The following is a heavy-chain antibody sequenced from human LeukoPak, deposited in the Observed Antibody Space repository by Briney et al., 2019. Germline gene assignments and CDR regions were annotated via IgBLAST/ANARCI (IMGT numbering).Heavy chain of an antibody. V-gene: IGHV3-21*01. Sequence: GGSLRLSCAASGFTFDDYAMHWVRQAPGRGLEWVSSISSSSSYIYYADSVKGRFTISRDNAKNSLFLQMNSLRVEDTAVYYCARDLSSYYDSRGYCRFDYWGQGTLVTVSS. CDR3: ARDLSSYYDSRGYCRFDY. D-gene: IGHD3-22*01. CDR2: ISSSSSYI. J-gene: IGHJ4*02. CDR1: GFTFDDYA.